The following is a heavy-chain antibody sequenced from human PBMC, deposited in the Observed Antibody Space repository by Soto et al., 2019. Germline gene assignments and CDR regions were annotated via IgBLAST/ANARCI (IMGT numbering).Heavy chain of an antibody. V-gene: IGHV4-4*02. Sequence: QVQLQESGPGLVKPSGTLSLTCTVSGGSMSSSNWWNWVRQPPGKGLEWIGEAHHSGRTNYNPSLKSRVAISVDKSKNHFSLKLSSVTAADTAVYYCARSEATVLDNWGQGTLVTVSS. CDR2: AHHSGRT. CDR1: GGSMSSSNW. D-gene: IGHD4-17*01. J-gene: IGHJ4*02. CDR3: ARSEATVLDN.